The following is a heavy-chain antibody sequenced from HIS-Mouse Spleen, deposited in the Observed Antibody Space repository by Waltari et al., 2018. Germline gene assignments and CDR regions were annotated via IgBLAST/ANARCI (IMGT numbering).Heavy chain of an antibody. CDR2: IYHSGST. Sequence: QVQLQESGPGLVKPSETLSLTCTVSGYSSSSGYYWGWIRQPPGKGLEWIGSIYHSGSTYYNPSLKSRVTISVAKYKNQFSLQLSSVTAADTAVYYCARALEYSSSWYYYYYGMDVWGQGTTVTVSS. CDR1: GYSSSSGYY. D-gene: IGHD6-13*01. CDR3: ARALEYSSSWYYYYYGMDV. V-gene: IGHV4-38-2*02. J-gene: IGHJ6*02.